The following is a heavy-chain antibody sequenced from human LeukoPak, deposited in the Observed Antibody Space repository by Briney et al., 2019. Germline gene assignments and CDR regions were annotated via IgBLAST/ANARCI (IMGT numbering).Heavy chain of an antibody. CDR2: IYTSGST. CDR1: GGSISSYY. Sequence: SETLSLTCTVSGGSISSYYWSWIRQPAGKGLEWIGRIYTSGSTNYNPSLKSRVTMSVDTSKNQFSLKLSSVTAADTAVYYCARDRDYGGNSRWYFDLWGRGTLVTVSS. V-gene: IGHV4-4*07. J-gene: IGHJ2*01. CDR3: ARDRDYGGNSRWYFDL. D-gene: IGHD4-23*01.